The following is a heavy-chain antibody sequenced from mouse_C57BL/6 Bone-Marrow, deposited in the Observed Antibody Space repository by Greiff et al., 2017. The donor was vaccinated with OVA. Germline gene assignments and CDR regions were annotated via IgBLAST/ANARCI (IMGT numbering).Heavy chain of an antibody. CDR2: FHPYNDDT. CDR3: ARGYYGYDDWYFDV. CDR1: GYTFTTYP. V-gene: IGHV1-47*01. J-gene: IGHJ1*03. Sequence: VQLQESGAELVKPGASVKMSCKASGYTFTTYPIEWMKQNHGKSLEWIGNFHPYNDDTKYNEKFKGKATLTVEKSSSTVYLELSRLTSDDSAVYYCARGYYGYDDWYFDVWGTGTTVTVSS. D-gene: IGHD2-2*01.